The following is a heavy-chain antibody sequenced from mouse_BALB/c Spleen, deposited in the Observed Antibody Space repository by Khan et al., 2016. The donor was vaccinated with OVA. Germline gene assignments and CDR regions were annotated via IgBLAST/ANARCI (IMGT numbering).Heavy chain of an antibody. D-gene: IGHD2-14*01. Sequence: VQLKESGPDLVKPGASVKMSCKASGYSFTGYYMNWVKQSHGKSLESIGRVNPNTGNINYNQKFKDKAILIVDTSSSTAYMELRSLTSEDSAVYYCARGYDFFVYWGQGTLVTVSA. CDR1: GYSFTGYY. J-gene: IGHJ3*01. V-gene: IGHV1-26*01. CDR2: VNPNTGNI. CDR3: ARGYDFFVY.